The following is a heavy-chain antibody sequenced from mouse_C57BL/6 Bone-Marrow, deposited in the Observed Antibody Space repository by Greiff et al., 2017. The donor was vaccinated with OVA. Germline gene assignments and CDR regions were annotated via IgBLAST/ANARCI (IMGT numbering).Heavy chain of an antibody. CDR3: ARSRVYDYVVFAY. V-gene: IGHV1-66*01. Sequence: VQLQESGPELVKPGASVKISCKASGYSFTSYYIHWVKQRPGQGLEWIGWIYPGSGNTKYNEKFKGKATLTADTSSSTAYMRLSSLTSEDSAVYYCARSRVYDYVVFAYWGQGTLVTVSA. CDR1: GYSFTSYY. J-gene: IGHJ3*01. CDR2: IYPGSGNT. D-gene: IGHD2-4*01.